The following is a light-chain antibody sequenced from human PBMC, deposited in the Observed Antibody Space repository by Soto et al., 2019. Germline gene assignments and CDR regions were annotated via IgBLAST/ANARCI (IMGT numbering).Light chain of an antibody. CDR1: QSVSSH. J-gene: IGKJ1*01. CDR2: AGS. Sequence: EIVMTQSPATLSVSPGESATLSCRASQSVSSHLAWYRQEPGQAPRLLVYAGSTGATGVPARFRGSGSGTEFTLPISSLQSEDFAVYFCQQYHDWPWTFGQGSRVEIK. V-gene: IGKV3-15*01. CDR3: QQYHDWPWT.